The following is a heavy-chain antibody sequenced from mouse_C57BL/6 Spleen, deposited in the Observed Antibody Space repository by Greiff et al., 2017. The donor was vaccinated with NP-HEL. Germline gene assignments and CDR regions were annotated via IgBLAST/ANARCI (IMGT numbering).Heavy chain of an antibody. CDR3: VRHGYPYWYFDV. Sequence: EVKLMESGGGLVQPKGSLKLSCAASGFSFNTYAMNWVRQAPGKGLEWVARIRSKSNNYATYYADSVKDRFTISRDDSESMLYLQMNNLKTEDTAMYYCVRHGYPYWYFDVWGTGTTVTVSS. J-gene: IGHJ1*03. CDR2: IRSKSNNYAT. V-gene: IGHV10-1*01. CDR1: GFSFNTYA.